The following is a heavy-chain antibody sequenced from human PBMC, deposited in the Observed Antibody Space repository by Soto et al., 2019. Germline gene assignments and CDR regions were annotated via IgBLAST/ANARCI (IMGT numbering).Heavy chain of an antibody. D-gene: IGHD4-17*01. CDR2: INPSGST. Sequence: QVQLQQWGAGLLRTSETLSLICEVYGGSFSGYYWSWIRQPPGKGLDWIGEINPSGSTNYSPSLKSRATISVDTCKNQFSLKMSSVTAADTAVYYCARGKRYTNYGDRNWFDPWGQGTPVTVSS. CDR1: GGSFSGYY. V-gene: IGHV4-34*01. J-gene: IGHJ5*02. CDR3: ARGKRYTNYGDRNWFDP.